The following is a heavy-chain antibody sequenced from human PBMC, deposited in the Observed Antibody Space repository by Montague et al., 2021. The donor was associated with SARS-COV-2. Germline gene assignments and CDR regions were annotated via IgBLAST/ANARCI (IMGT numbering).Heavy chain of an antibody. J-gene: IGHJ6*02. Sequence: SLRLSCAASGFTFSPYGMYWVRQPPGKGLEWVSEIHGRGDGTYYXXSLKGRFTISRDNSKNTLYLQMNSLRGEDTAVYYCARDQNYGMDVWGQGTTVIVSS. CDR1: GFTFSPYG. CDR3: ARDQNYGMDV. V-gene: IGHV3-23*01. CDR2: IHGRGDGT.